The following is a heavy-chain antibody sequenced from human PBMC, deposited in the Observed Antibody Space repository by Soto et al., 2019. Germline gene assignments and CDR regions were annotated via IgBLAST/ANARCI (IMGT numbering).Heavy chain of an antibody. V-gene: IGHV3-66*01. CDR1: GFTVSSYY. Sequence: EVQLVESGGGLVQPGGSLRLSCAASGFTVSSYYMNWVRQAPGKGLEWVSVIDSGGSTYYADSVKDRFTISRDNSKNTLYFQMNNLRAEDTPLYYCARGWLLDWGQGTLVTVSS. CDR3: ARGWLLD. D-gene: IGHD2-21*02. J-gene: IGHJ4*02. CDR2: IDSGGST.